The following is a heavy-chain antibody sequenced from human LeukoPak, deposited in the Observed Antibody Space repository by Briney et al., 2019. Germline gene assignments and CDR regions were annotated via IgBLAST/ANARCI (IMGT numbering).Heavy chain of an antibody. CDR2: IKQDGSEK. CDR1: GFTFSSYW. CDR3: ARDLMVTTYYYYYGMDV. Sequence: PGGSLRLSRAASGFTFSSYWMSWVRQAPGKGLEWVANIKQDGSEKYYVDSVKGRFTISRDNAKNSLYLQMNSLRAEDTAVYYCARDLMVTTYYYYYGMDVWGKGTTVTVSS. D-gene: IGHD4-17*01. V-gene: IGHV3-7*03. J-gene: IGHJ6*04.